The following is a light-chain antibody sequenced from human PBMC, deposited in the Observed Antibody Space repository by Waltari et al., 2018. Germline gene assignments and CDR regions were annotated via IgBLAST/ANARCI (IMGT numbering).Light chain of an antibody. V-gene: IGKV1-5*03. CDR1: PSISSC. Sequence: DIQMTQSPSTLSASVGDRVTITCRASPSISSCLAWYQQKPGKAPKLLSYKASSLESGVPSRFSGSGAGTEFTLTISSLQPDDFATYYCQQYNSYSYTSGQGTKLEMK. J-gene: IGKJ2*01. CDR2: KAS. CDR3: QQYNSYSYT.